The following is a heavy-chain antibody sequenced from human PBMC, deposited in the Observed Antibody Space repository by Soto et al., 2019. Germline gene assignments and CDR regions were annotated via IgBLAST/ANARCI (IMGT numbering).Heavy chain of an antibody. D-gene: IGHD3-3*01. V-gene: IGHV4-59*11. CDR1: GGSISSHY. J-gene: IGHJ4*02. Sequence: SETLSLTCTVSGGSISSHYWSWIRQPPGKGLEWIGYIYYSGSTNYNPSLKSRVTISVDTSKNQFSLKLSSVTAADTAMYYCARGGDLGIFLYFDYWGQGTRVTVSS. CDR3: ARGGDLGIFLYFDY. CDR2: IYYSGST.